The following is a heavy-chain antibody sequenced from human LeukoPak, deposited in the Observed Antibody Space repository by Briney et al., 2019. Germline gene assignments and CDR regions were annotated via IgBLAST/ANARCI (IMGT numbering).Heavy chain of an antibody. Sequence: PGGSLRLSCAASGFTFSSYAMSWVRQALGKGLEWVSAISGSGGSTYYADSVKGRFTISRDNSKNTLYLQMNSLRAEDTAVYYCAKASDIVVVLSFMDVWGKGTTVTVSS. CDR3: AKASDIVVVLSFMDV. CDR2: ISGSGGST. CDR1: GFTFSSYA. V-gene: IGHV3-23*01. D-gene: IGHD2-2*01. J-gene: IGHJ6*03.